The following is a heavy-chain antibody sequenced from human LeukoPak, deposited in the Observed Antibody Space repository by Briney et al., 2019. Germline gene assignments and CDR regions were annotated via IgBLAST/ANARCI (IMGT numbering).Heavy chain of an antibody. CDR2: MRSKANSYAT. J-gene: IGHJ4*02. V-gene: IGHV3-73*01. D-gene: IGHD3-22*01. Sequence: GGSLRLSCAASGFTFSASTMHWVRQASGKGLEWLGRMRSKANSYATAFAASLQGRFTISRDDSKNTAYLQMSSLQTEDTAVYYCTVDSQDSFDYWGQGTLVTVSS. CDR1: GFTFSAST. CDR3: TVDSQDSFDY.